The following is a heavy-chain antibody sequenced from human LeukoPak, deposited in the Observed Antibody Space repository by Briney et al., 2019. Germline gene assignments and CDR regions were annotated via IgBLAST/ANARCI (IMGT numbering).Heavy chain of an antibody. V-gene: IGHV1-2*02. CDR2: INPNSGGT. CDR3: VRGSVMITFEGRLDLDY. J-gene: IGHJ4*02. D-gene: IGHD3-16*01. Sequence: GASVKVSCKASGYTFTGYYMHWVRQAPGQGLEWMGWINPNSGGTNYAQKFQGRVTMTSDASINTADMELSGLRSDDTAVYYCVRGSVMITFEGRLDLDYWGQGTLVTVSS. CDR1: GYTFTGYY.